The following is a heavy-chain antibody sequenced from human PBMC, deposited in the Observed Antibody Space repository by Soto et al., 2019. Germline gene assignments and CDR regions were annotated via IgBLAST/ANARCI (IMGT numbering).Heavy chain of an antibody. CDR2: INSDGSVS. CDR3: ARGDCVGGNCYSLAGSFYYYMDV. D-gene: IGHD2-15*01. CDR1: GFTFSNYW. J-gene: IGHJ6*03. Sequence: EVQLVESGGGLVQPGGSLRLSCAASGFTFSNYWMYWVRQAPGKGLEWVSRINSDGSVSSHADSVRGRLTISRDNVKKTLYLHMDSLRAEDTAVYFCARGDCVGGNCYSLAGSFYYYMDVWGKGTTVTVFS. V-gene: IGHV3-74*02.